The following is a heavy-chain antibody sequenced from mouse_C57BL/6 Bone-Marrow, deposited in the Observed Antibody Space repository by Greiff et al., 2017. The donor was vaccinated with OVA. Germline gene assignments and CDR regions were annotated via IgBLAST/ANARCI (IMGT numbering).Heavy chain of an antibody. D-gene: IGHD1-1*01. CDR3: ARSHYYGPDY. CDR1: GYTFTSYW. Sequence: QVQLQQPGAELVMPGASVKLSCKASGYTFTSYWMHWVKQRPGQGLEWIGEIDPSDSYTNYNQKFKGKSTLTVDKSSSTAYMQLSSLTSEDSAVYYCARSHYYGPDYWGQGTTRTVSS. CDR2: IDPSDSYT. V-gene: IGHV1-69*01. J-gene: IGHJ2*01.